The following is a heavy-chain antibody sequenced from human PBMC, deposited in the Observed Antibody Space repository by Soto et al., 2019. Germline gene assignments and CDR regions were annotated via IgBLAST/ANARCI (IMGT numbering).Heavy chain of an antibody. J-gene: IGHJ3*02. CDR1: GFTFDDYA. CDR3: AKDYDSSGYEAFDI. Sequence: GGSLRLSCAASGFTFDDYAMHWVRQAPGKGLEWVSGISWNSGSIGYADSVKGRFTISRDNAKNSLYLQMNSLRAEDTALDYCAKDYDSSGYEAFDIWGQGTMVTVSS. CDR2: ISWNSGSI. V-gene: IGHV3-9*01. D-gene: IGHD3-22*01.